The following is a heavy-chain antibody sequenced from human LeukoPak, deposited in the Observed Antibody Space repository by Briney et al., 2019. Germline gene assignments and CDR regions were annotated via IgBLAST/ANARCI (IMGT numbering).Heavy chain of an antibody. V-gene: IGHV3-48*01. CDR2: ISSSSSSTI. J-gene: IGHJ4*02. D-gene: IGHD2-15*01. Sequence: GGSLRLSCAASGFTFSSYSMNWVRQAPGKGLEWVSYISSSSSSTIYYADSVKGRFTISRDNAKNSLYLQMNSLRAEDTAVYYCARDLVVVVAATRDYWGQGTLVTVSS. CDR3: ARDLVVVVAATRDY. CDR1: GFTFSSYS.